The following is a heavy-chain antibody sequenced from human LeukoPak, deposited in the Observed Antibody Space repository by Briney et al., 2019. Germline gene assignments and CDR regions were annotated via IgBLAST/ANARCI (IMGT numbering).Heavy chain of an antibody. V-gene: IGHV4-34*01. CDR3: ARHLRSGYYPNYYYYGMDV. J-gene: IGHJ6*02. D-gene: IGHD3-22*01. CDR1: GFSFNSYA. CDR2: INHSGST. Sequence: GSLRLSCATSGFSFNSYAMHWVRQAPGKGLEWLGEINHSGSTNYNPSLKSRVTISVDTSKNQFSLKLSSVTAADTAVYYCARHLRSGYYPNYYYYGMDVWGQGTTVTVSS.